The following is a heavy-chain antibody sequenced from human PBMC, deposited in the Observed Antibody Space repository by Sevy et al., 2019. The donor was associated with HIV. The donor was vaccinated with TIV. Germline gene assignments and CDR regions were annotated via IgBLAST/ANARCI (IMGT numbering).Heavy chain of an antibody. V-gene: IGHV3-53*01. Sequence: GGSLRLSCAASGFTVSSNYMSWVRQAPGKGLEWVSVINSGGSTYYADSVKGRFTISRDNSKNTLYLQMNSLRAEDTAVYYCARVEYSGSYHADYWGQGTLVTVSS. CDR2: INSGGST. D-gene: IGHD1-26*01. CDR3: ARVEYSGSYHADY. J-gene: IGHJ4*02. CDR1: GFTVSSNY.